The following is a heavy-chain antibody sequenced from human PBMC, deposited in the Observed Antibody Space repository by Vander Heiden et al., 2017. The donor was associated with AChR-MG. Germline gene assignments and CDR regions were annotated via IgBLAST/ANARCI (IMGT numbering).Heavy chain of an antibody. Sequence: QVQLQQWGPGLVQPSETLSLTCAVYGGPLSGYGWGWIRQPPGKGLEWIGEISHSGRTNYKSSLKSRVTISVDTSKSQLSLKLSSVAAADTAVYYCARVGSITSRMDVWGQGTTVTVSS. CDR2: ISHSGRT. D-gene: IGHD3-3*01. CDR3: ARVGSITSRMDV. V-gene: IGHV4-34*01. J-gene: IGHJ6*02. CDR1: GGPLSGYG.